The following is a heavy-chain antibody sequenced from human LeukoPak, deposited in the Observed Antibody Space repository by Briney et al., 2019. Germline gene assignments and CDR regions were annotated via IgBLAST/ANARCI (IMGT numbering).Heavy chain of an antibody. D-gene: IGHD3-22*01. CDR1: GYTFTSYD. J-gene: IGHJ5*02. CDR2: MNPNSGHT. V-gene: IGHV1-8*01. Sequence: ASVKVSCKASGYTFTSYDINWVRQATGQGLEWMGWMNPNSGHTGYAQKFQGRVTMTRNTPITTAYMELSSLRSEDTAVYYCARMHYYDSSGDNWFDPWGQGTLVTVSS. CDR3: ARMHYYDSSGDNWFDP.